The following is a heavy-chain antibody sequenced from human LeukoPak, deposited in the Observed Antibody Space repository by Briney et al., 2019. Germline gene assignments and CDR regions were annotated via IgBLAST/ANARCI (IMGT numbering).Heavy chain of an antibody. CDR3: AKINNNDDY. CDR1: GFTFTIFG. Sequence: PGGSLRLSCAASGFTFTIFGIHWVRQAPGKGLEWVAAISPHGDIEYYTDSVKGRFTISRDNSKNMIYLQMNSLRGEDSAVYYCAKINNNDDYWGQGNLVTVSS. D-gene: IGHD1/OR15-1a*01. J-gene: IGHJ4*02. CDR2: ISPHGDIE. V-gene: IGHV3-30*18.